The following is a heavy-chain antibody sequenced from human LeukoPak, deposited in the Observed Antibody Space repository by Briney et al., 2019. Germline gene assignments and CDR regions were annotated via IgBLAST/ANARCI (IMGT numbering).Heavy chain of an antibody. CDR3: ATGDGITGPNNWFDP. V-gene: IGHV1-69-2*01. Sequence: ASVKVSCKVSGYTFTDYYMHWVQQAPGKGLEWMGLVYPEDGETIYAEKFQGRVTITADTSTDTAYMGLSSLRSEDTAVYYCATGDGITGPNNWFDPWGQGTLVTVSS. J-gene: IGHJ5*02. CDR1: GYTFTDYY. CDR2: VYPEDGET. D-gene: IGHD1-20*01.